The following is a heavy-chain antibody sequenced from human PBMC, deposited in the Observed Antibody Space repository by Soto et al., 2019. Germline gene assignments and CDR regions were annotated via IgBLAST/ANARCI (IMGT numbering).Heavy chain of an antibody. V-gene: IGHV1-18*01. J-gene: IGHJ4*02. CDR3: AIVRRYYGSAEGDY. D-gene: IGHD3-10*01. Sequence: QVQLVQSGAEVKKPGASVKVSCKASGYTFTSYGISWVRQAPGQGLEWMGWISAYNGNTNYAQKLQGRVTMTTDTPTSTAYRERRSLRSGDTAVYYCAIVRRYYGSAEGDYWGQGTLVTVSS. CDR1: GYTFTSYG. CDR2: ISAYNGNT.